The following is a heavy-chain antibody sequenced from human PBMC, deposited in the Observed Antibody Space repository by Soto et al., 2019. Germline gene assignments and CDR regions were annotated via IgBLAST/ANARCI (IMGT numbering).Heavy chain of an antibody. V-gene: IGHV1-2*04. CDR1: GYTFTGYY. CDR3: ARNTNTVTIQGWFDP. Sequence: ASVKVSCKASGYTFTGYYMHWVRQAPGQGLEWMGWINPNSGGTNYAQKFQGWVTMTRDTSISTAYMELSRLRSDDTAVYYCARNTNTVTIQGWFDPWGQGTLVTVSS. CDR2: INPNSGGT. J-gene: IGHJ5*02. D-gene: IGHD4-17*01.